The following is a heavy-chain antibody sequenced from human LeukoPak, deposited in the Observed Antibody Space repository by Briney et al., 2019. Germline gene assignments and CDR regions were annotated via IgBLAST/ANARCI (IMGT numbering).Heavy chain of an antibody. D-gene: IGHD1-26*01. J-gene: IGHJ6*03. CDR1: GYTFTDYF. V-gene: IGHV1-18*04. Sequence: ASVKVSCTASGYTFTDYFMNWVRQAPGQGLEWMGWITTYNGKTNYAQKLQGRVTMTTDTSTSTAYMELRSLRSDDTAVYYCARLGSPIYYYYIDVWGKGTTVTVSS. CDR3: ARLGSPIYYYYIDV. CDR2: ITTYNGKT.